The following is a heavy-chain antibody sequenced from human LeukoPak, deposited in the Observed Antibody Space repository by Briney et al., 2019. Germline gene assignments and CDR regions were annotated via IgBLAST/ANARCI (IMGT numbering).Heavy chain of an antibody. CDR1: GFTFSSYE. J-gene: IGHJ4*02. CDR3: AKDLRITIIVVVKAPTEFDY. V-gene: IGHV3-23*01. D-gene: IGHD3-22*01. Sequence: GGSLRLSCAASGFTFSSYEMNWVRQAPGKGLEWVSSISGGGGSTYYADSVKGRFTISRDNSKNTLYLQMNSLRAEDTAVYYCAKDLRITIIVVVKAPTEFDYWGQGTLVTVSS. CDR2: ISGGGGST.